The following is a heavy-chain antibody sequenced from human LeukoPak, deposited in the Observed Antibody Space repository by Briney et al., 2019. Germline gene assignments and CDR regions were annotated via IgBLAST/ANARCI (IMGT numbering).Heavy chain of an antibody. D-gene: IGHD4-11*01. CDR2: IYYSGNT. Sequence: SQTLSLTCTVPGGSISSGDYYWSWIRQPPGKGLEWIGYIYYSGNTYYNPSLKSRVTISLDTSKNQFSLKLSSVTAADTAVYYCARDDYLEYYFDSWGQGTLVTVSS. CDR1: GGSISSGDYY. V-gene: IGHV4-30-4*01. J-gene: IGHJ4*02. CDR3: ARDDYLEYYFDS.